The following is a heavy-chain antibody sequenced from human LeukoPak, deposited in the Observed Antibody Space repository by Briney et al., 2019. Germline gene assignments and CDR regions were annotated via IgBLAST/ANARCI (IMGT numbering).Heavy chain of an antibody. D-gene: IGHD5-18*01. CDR2: INPNSGGT. V-gene: IGHV1-2*02. CDR1: GYTFTSYD. Sequence: VASVKVSCKASGYTFTSYDINWVRQAPGQGLEWMGWINPNSGGTNYAQKFQGRVTMTRDTSISTAYMELSRLRSDDTAVYYCARDYIQWIQLWLLGYWGQGTLVTVSS. CDR3: ARDYIQWIQLWLLGY. J-gene: IGHJ4*02.